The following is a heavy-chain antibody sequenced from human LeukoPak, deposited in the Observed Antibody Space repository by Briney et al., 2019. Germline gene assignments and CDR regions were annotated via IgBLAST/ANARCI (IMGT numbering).Heavy chain of an antibody. CDR1: GVTLRRYG. V-gene: IGHV3-33*07. Sequence: GGPRPSPAASGVTLRRYGTDPGPHGPRKGVGGGAGIWFDGSNKYYAASVKGRFTISRDNSKNTLYLQMNSLRAEDTAVYYCARDQGSGSFLYYYYGMDVWGQGTTVTVSS. CDR3: ARDQGSGSFLYYYYGMDV. J-gene: IGHJ6*02. D-gene: IGHD1-26*01. CDR2: IWFDGSNK.